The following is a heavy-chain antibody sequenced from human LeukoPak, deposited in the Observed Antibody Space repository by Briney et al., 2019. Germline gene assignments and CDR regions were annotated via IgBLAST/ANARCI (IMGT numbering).Heavy chain of an antibody. V-gene: IGHV4-59*01. CDR1: GGSISSYY. J-gene: IGHJ6*03. D-gene: IGHD5-12*01. CDR3: ARTIVATNLYYYYYMDV. Sequence: PSETLSLTCTVSGGSISSYYWSWIRQPPGKGLEWIGYIYYSGSTNYNPSLKSRVTISVDTSKNQFSLKLSSVTAADTAVYYCARTIVATNLYYYYYMDVWGKGTTVTISS. CDR2: IYYSGST.